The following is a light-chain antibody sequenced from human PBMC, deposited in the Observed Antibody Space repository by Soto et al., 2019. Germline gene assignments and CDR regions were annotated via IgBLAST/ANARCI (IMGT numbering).Light chain of an antibody. CDR2: DVS. Sequence: QSALTQPASVSGSPGQSITISCTGTSSDVGDYNYVSWYQHHPGEAPKLKIYDVSNRPSGVSNRFSGSKSGNTASLTISGLQPEDEADYYCSSYTTSNTRQIVFGTGTKLTVL. V-gene: IGLV2-14*03. CDR1: SSDVGDYNY. CDR3: SSYTTSNTRQIV. J-gene: IGLJ1*01.